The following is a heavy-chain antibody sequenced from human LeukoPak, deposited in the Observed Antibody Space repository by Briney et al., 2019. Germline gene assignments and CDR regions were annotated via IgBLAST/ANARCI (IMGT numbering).Heavy chain of an antibody. CDR3: ASAGYTNSYYSLDY. J-gene: IGHJ4*02. Sequence: SETLSLTCTVSGGSINSYYWGWIRQPAGKGLEWIGRIYTTGSTNYNPSLESRVTMSVDTSKNQFSLKLTSVTAADTAMYYCASAGYTNSYYSLDYWGQGTLVTVSS. CDR2: IYTTGST. CDR1: GGSINSYY. V-gene: IGHV4-4*07. D-gene: IGHD1-26*01.